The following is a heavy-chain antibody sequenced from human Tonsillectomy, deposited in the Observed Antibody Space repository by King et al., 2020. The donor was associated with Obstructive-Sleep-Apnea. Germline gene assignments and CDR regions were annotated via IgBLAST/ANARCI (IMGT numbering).Heavy chain of an antibody. D-gene: IGHD3-22*01. Sequence: QLVQSGGGLVQPGRSLRLSCAASGFTFDDYAMHWVRQAPGKGLEWVSGISWNSDNIVYADSVKGRFTISRDNAKNSLYLQMNSLRVEDTALYYCAKGYYDTSGYYFDYWGQGTLVTVSS. CDR2: ISWNSDNI. CDR1: GFTFDDYA. V-gene: IGHV3-9*01. J-gene: IGHJ4*02. CDR3: AKGYYDTSGYYFDY.